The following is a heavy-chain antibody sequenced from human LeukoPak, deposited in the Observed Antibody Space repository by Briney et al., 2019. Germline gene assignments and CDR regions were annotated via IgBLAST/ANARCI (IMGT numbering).Heavy chain of an antibody. D-gene: IGHD2-15*01. CDR3: ARVDLRAAYFDY. Sequence: SETLSLTCTVSGGSISSYYWSWIRQPAGKGLEWIGRTYTSGSTGYNPSLKSRVTTSVDTSKNQFSLKLSSVTAADTAVYYCARVDLRAAYFDYWGQGTLVTVSS. V-gene: IGHV4-4*07. J-gene: IGHJ4*02. CDR2: TYTSGST. CDR1: GGSISSYY.